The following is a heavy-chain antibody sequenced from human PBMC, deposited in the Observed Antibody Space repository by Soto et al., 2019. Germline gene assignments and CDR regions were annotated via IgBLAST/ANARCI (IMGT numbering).Heavy chain of an antibody. D-gene: IGHD3-22*01. J-gene: IGHJ3*02. Sequence: QVQLVQSGAEVKKPGSSVKVSSKASGGTFSSYAISWVRQAPGQGLEWMGGIIPIFGTANYAQKFQGRVTITADESTSTAYMELSSLRSEDTAVYYCARDHVGDSSGYYSGGDAFDIWGQGTMVTVSS. CDR3: ARDHVGDSSGYYSGGDAFDI. CDR1: GGTFSSYA. CDR2: IIPIFGTA. V-gene: IGHV1-69*01.